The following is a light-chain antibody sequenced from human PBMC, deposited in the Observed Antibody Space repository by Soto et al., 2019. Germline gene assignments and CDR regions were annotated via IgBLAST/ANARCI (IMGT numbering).Light chain of an antibody. J-gene: IGKJ1*01. V-gene: IGKV1-27*01. CDR2: AAS. Sequence: DIQMTQSPSSLSASVGDRVTITCRASQGISSYLAWYQQRPGKVPKVLIYAASTLHSGVPSRFSGSGSGTDCTLTISNVQPEDVATYYCQNYYNAPETFGQWTKVDIK. CDR1: QGISSY. CDR3: QNYYNAPET.